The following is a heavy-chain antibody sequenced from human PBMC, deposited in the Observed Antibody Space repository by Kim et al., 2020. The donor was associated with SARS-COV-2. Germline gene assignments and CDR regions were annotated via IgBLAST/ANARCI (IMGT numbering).Heavy chain of an antibody. J-gene: IGHJ4*02. CDR2: INSDGSAT. V-gene: IGHV3-74*01. D-gene: IGHD1-26*01. CDR3: ARGVRLGSGGDYCPD. Sequence: GGSLRLSCAASGFTFSRDWMHWVRQVPGKGPVWVSRINSDGSATFYADSVKGRFTISRDNAKNTLDLQMNSLRVEDTAVYYCARGVRLGSGGDYCPDWGQGPLVTVPS. CDR1: GFTFSRDW.